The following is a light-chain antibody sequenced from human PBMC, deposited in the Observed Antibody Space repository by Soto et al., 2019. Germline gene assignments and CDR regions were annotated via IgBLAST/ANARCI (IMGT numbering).Light chain of an antibody. CDR2: AAS. CDR3: QKYNSALGT. J-gene: IGKJ1*01. V-gene: IGKV1-27*01. Sequence: DIQMTQSPSSLSASVGDRVTITCRASQGISNYLACYQQKPGKVPKLLIYAASTLQSGVPTRFSGSGSGTDFTLTISSLQPEDVATYYCQKYNSALGTFGQGTKVEIK. CDR1: QGISNY.